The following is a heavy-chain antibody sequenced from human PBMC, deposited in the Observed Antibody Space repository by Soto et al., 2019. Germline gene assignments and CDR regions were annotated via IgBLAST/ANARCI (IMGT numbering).Heavy chain of an antibody. D-gene: IGHD1-1*01. V-gene: IGHV1-69*01. J-gene: IGHJ4*02. CDR2: IIPIFGIA. CDR3: ARARVEGSKAGTKVLVFDY. CDR1: GGTFSSYA. Sequence: QVQLVQSGAEVKKPGSSVKVSCKASGGTFSSYAISWVRQAPGQGLEWMGGIIPIFGIANYAQNFQGRVTITADESTSTAYMELSSLRSEDTAVYYCARARVEGSKAGTKVLVFDYWGQGTLVTVSS.